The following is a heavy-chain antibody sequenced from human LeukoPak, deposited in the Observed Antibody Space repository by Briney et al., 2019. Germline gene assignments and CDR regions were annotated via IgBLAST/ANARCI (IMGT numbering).Heavy chain of an antibody. D-gene: IGHD3-22*01. CDR3: ASSTYYYDSSGYYPDAFDI. J-gene: IGHJ3*02. CDR2: IYYSGST. Sequence: SETLSLTCTVSGGSISSSSYYWGWIRQPPGKGLEWIGSIYYSGSTYYNPSLKSRVTISVDTSKNQFSLKLSSVTAEDTAVYYCASSTYYYDSSGYYPDAFDIWGQGTMVTVSS. V-gene: IGHV4-39*07. CDR1: GGSISSSSYY.